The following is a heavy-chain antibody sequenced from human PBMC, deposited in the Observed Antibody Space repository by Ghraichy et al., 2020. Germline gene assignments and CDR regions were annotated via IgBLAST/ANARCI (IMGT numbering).Heavy chain of an antibody. D-gene: IGHD6-6*01. V-gene: IGHV3-33*01. CDR3: ARVSVSIDAFDI. Sequence: GGSPRLSCAASGFTFSSYGMHWVRQAPGKGLEWVAVIWYDGSNKYYADSVKGRFTISRDNSKNTLYLQMNSLRAEDTAVYYCARVSVSIDAFDIWGQGTMVTVSS. J-gene: IGHJ3*02. CDR1: GFTFSSYG. CDR2: IWYDGSNK.